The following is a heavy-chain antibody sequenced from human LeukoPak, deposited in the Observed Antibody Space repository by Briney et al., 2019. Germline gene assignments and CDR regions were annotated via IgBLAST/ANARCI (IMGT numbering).Heavy chain of an antibody. CDR1: GGSFSGYY. J-gene: IGHJ4*02. CDR2: INHSGST. V-gene: IGHV4-34*01. CDR3: ARGGSSCTNGVCYTVEGVFYPRYFDY. D-gene: IGHD2-8*01. Sequence: SKTLSLTCAVYGGSFSGYYWSWIRQPPGKGLEWIGEINHSGSTIYNPSLKSRVTISVDTSKNQFSLNLNSVTAADTAVYYCARGGSSCTNGVCYTVEGVFYPRYFDYWGQGTLVTVSS.